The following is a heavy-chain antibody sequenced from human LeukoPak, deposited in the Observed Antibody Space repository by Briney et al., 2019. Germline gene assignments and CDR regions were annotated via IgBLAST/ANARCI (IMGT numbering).Heavy chain of an antibody. Sequence: PGGSLRLSCAASGFTFSSYSMNWVRQAPGKGLEWVSSISSSSSYIYYADSVKGRFTISRDNAKNSLYLQMNSLRAEDTAVYYCARGTYYDFWSGYHTAEYFQHWGQGTLVTVSS. CDR2: ISSSSSYI. D-gene: IGHD3-3*01. CDR3: ARGTYYDFWSGYHTAEYFQH. J-gene: IGHJ1*01. V-gene: IGHV3-21*01. CDR1: GFTFSSYS.